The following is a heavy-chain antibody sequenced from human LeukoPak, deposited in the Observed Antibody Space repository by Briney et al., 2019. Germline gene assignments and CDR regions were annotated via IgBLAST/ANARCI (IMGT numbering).Heavy chain of an antibody. J-gene: IGHJ4*02. Sequence: ASETLSLTCTVSGDSITSGDYYWSWIRQPPGKGLERIGYISQSGSTSYNPSLKSRVTISVDRSKNQFSLNLTSVTAADTAVYYCARGRGVGAPSGFFDYWGQGTLVTVSS. CDR1: GDSITSGDYY. D-gene: IGHD1-26*01. CDR2: ISQSGST. V-gene: IGHV4-30-2*01. CDR3: ARGRGVGAPSGFFDY.